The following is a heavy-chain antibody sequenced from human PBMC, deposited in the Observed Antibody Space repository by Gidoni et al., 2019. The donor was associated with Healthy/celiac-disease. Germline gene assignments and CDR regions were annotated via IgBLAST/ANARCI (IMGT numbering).Heavy chain of an antibody. V-gene: IGHV3-49*04. CDR1: GFTFGDYA. D-gene: IGHD1-7*01. CDR3: TSGTTIFDY. J-gene: IGHJ4*02. CDR2: IRSKAYGGTT. Sequence: EVQPVESGGGLVQPGRSLRLSCTASGFTFGDYAMSWVRQAPGKGLEWVGFIRSKAYGGTTEYAASVKGRFTISRDDSKSIAYLQMNSLKTEDTAVYYCTSGTTIFDYWGQGTLVTVSS.